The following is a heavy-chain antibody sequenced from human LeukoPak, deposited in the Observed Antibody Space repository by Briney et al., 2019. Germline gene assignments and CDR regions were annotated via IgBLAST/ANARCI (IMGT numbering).Heavy chain of an antibody. CDR2: IIPIFGTA. CDR1: GGTFSIYA. V-gene: IGHV1-69*13. CDR3: ARGGRDGWGSHSFLQFDY. Sequence: SVKVSCKASGGTFSIYAISWVRQAPGQGPEWMGGIIPIFGTANYAQKFQGRVTITADESTSTAYMELSSLRSEDTAVYYCARGGRDGWGSHSFLQFDYWGQGTLVTVSS. D-gene: IGHD3-10*01. J-gene: IGHJ4*02.